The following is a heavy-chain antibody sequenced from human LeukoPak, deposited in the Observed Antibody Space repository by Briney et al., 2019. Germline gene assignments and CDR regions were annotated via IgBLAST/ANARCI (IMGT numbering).Heavy chain of an antibody. CDR2: IYVTGT. Sequence: SETLSLTCTVSGGSIGTYYWSWIRQSPGKGLEWIGYIYVTGTRYNPYLQSRVTISVDRSRNQFFLEMSSVTAADTAVYYCARHIGGGIEDMDVWGKGTKVIVSS. J-gene: IGHJ6*03. D-gene: IGHD3-16*02. CDR3: ARHIGGGIEDMDV. V-gene: IGHV4-59*08. CDR1: GGSIGTYY.